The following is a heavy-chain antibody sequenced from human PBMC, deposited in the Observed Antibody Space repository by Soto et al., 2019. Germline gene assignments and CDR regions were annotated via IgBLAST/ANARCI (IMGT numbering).Heavy chain of an antibody. V-gene: IGHV1-18*04. CDR1: GYTFTNHG. CDR3: ARDLYPLAYYFDF. CDR2: ISGHNGDT. Sequence: ASVKVSCKASGYTFTNHGISWVRQAPGQGLEWLGWISGHNGDTKYAQRLKGRVTMTADTSTSTAYMELRSLRSDDTAVYYCARDLYPLAYYFDFWGQGTLVTVSS. J-gene: IGHJ4*02. D-gene: IGHD2-8*01.